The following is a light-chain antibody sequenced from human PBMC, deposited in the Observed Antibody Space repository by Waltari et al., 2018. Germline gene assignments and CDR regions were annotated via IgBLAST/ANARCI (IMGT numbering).Light chain of an antibody. CDR3: CSYAGSYTYV. V-gene: IGLV2-11*01. Sequence: QSALTQPRSVSGSPGQSVTISCTGTTSDVGGYHYVSWFQHHPGKTPKHIIYDVSERPSGVPDRFSGSKSDNTASLTISGLQAEDEADYYCCSYAGSYTYVFGSGTKVTVL. J-gene: IGLJ1*01. CDR1: TSDVGGYHY. CDR2: DVS.